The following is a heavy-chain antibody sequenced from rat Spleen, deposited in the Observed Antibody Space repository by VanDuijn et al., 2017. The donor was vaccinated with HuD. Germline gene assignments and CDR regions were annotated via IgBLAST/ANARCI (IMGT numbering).Heavy chain of an antibody. CDR3: TTGGNYVMDA. CDR2: ISTSGGSI. CDR1: GFTFSNYG. J-gene: IGHJ4*01. D-gene: IGHD1-11*01. Sequence: EVQLVESGGGLVQPGRSMKLSCAASGFTFSNYGMAWVRQAPTKGLEWVTSISTSGGSIYYRDSVKGRFTISRDNAKRTLYLQMDSLRSEDTATYYCTTGGNYVMDAWGQGASVTVSS. V-gene: IGHV5-19*01.